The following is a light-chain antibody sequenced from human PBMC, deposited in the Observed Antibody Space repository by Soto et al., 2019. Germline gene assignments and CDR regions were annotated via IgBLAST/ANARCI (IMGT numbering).Light chain of an antibody. CDR3: SSHAGSKRV. Sequence: QSALTQPPSASGSPGQSVTISCTGTSSDVGGYNYVSWYQQHPGKAPKLMIYEVNKRPSGVPDRFSGSKSGNTASLTVSELQAEDEGDYYCSSHAGSKRVFGTGTKVTVL. V-gene: IGLV2-8*01. CDR1: SSDVGGYNY. CDR2: EVN. J-gene: IGLJ1*01.